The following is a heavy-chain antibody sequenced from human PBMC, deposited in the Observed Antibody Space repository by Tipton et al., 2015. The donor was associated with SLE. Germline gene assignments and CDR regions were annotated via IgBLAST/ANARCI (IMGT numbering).Heavy chain of an antibody. CDR2: INYSGNT. J-gene: IGHJ3*02. CDR3: VRDGAGDLGAFDI. V-gene: IGHV4-59*12. D-gene: IGHD2-21*02. CDR1: GGSISNYY. Sequence: TLSLTCTVSGGSISNYYWSWIRQPPGKGLEWVGYINYSGNTNYNPSLKSRVTISVDTSKNQVSLKLRSVTAADTALYYCVRDGAGDLGAFDIWGPGTLVTVSS.